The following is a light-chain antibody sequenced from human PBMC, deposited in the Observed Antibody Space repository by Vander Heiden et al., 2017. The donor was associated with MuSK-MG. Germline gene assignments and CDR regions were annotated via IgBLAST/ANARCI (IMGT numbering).Light chain of an antibody. CDR1: SSDGGGYNY. CDR2: EVS. CDR3: SAYAGSNPLV. J-gene: IGLJ3*02. Sequence: QSALTQPPSASASPGQSVTIPCTATSSDGGGYNYVFWYQKHQGKAPKLMIYEVSERTSGVPDRFSGRQAEEEADYYCSAYAGSNPLVFGGGTKLTVL. V-gene: IGLV2-8*01.